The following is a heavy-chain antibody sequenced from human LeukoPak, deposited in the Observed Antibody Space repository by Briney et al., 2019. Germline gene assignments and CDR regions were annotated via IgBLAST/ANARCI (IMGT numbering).Heavy chain of an antibody. CDR3: AGHGVTNSGFIDY. Sequence: SETLSLTCTVSGDSISSSSYYWGWIRQPPGKGLEWIASIYHSGSTYYNPPLKSRITISVDTSKNQFSLKLSSVTAADTALYYCAGHGVTNSGFIDYWGQGILVTVSS. D-gene: IGHD4-23*01. CDR2: IYHSGST. CDR1: GDSISSSSYY. J-gene: IGHJ4*02. V-gene: IGHV4-39*01.